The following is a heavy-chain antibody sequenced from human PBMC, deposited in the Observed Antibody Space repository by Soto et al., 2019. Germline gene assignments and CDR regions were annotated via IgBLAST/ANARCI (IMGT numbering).Heavy chain of an antibody. CDR3: ARDRVYYYDSSGYYNFEY. D-gene: IGHD3-22*01. J-gene: IGHJ4*02. CDR2: ISYDGNNQ. V-gene: IGHV3-30*09. Sequence: QVQLVESGGGVVQPGRSLRLPCAASGFTFNNYAMHWVRQAPGKGLEWVAVISYDGNNQYYADSVKGRFAISRDNSKNTLYLQMNSLRDEDTAVYYCARDRVYYYDSSGYYNFEYWGQGSLVTVSS. CDR1: GFTFNNYA.